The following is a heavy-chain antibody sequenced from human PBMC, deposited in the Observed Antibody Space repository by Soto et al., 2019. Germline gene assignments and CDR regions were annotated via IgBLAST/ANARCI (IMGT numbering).Heavy chain of an antibody. CDR3: ARVRLGGMDV. CDR2: ISSSGSTI. CDR1: GFTFSSYE. J-gene: IGHJ6*02. D-gene: IGHD2-21*01. V-gene: IGHV3-48*03. Sequence: GGSLRLSCAASGFTFSSYEMNWVRQAPGKGLEWVSYISSSGSTIYYAGSVKGRFTISRDNAKNSLYLQMNSLRAEDTAVCYCARVRLGGMDVWGQGTTVTVSS.